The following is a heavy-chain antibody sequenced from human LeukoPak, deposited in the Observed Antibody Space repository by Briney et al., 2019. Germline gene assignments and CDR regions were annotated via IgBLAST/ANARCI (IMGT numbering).Heavy chain of an antibody. D-gene: IGHD6-6*01. CDR2: IYHSGST. CDR1: GGSISSGGYY. V-gene: IGHV4-30-2*01. CDR3: ARAYFIVGIAARPSYYFDY. Sequence: SETLSLTCTVSGGSISSGGYYWSWIRQPPGKGLEWIGYIYHSGSTYYNPSLKSRVTISVDRSKNQFSLKLSSVTAADTAVYYCARAYFIVGIAARPSYYFDYWGQGTLVTVSS. J-gene: IGHJ4*02.